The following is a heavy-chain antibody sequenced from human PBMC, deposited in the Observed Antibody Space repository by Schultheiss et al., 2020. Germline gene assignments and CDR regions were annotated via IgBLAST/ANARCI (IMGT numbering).Heavy chain of an antibody. V-gene: IGHV3-49*04. J-gene: IGHJ4*02. CDR1: GFTFTRYS. Sequence: SLRLSCAASGFTFTRYSMNWVRQAPGKGLEWVGFIRSKAYGGTTEYAASVKGRFTISRDDSKSIAYLQMNSLQADDTAVYYCARGGFNYGLWGQGTLVTVSS. CDR3: ARGGFNYGL. CDR2: IRSKAYGGTT. D-gene: IGHD5-18*01.